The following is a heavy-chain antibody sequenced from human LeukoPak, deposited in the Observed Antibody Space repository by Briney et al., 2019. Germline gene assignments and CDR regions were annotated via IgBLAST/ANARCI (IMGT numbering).Heavy chain of an antibody. CDR3: AKSITGIYDAFDI. Sequence: GGSLRLSCAASGFTFSSYAMSWVRQAPGKGLEWVSAISGSGGSTYYADSVKGRFTISRDNSKNTLFLQMNSLRAEDTAIYYCAKSITGIYDAFDIWGQGTMVTVSS. CDR2: ISGSGGST. D-gene: IGHD1-20*01. CDR1: GFTFSSYA. V-gene: IGHV3-23*01. J-gene: IGHJ3*02.